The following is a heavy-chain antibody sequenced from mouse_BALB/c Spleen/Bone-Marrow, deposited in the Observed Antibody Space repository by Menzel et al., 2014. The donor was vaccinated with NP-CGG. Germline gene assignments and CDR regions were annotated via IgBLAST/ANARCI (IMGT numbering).Heavy chain of an antibody. V-gene: IGHV1S29*02. CDR2: IYPYNGGT. CDR1: GYTFTDYN. CDR3: TRETSWYMGY. D-gene: IGHD1-1*02. J-gene: IGHJ2*01. Sequence: VQLQESGPELVKPGASVKMSCEASGYTFTDYNIHWVKQSPGKSPEWIGYIYPYNGGTGYKQKFKSKATLIVDNSSSTAYMELRSLTSEDSAVYYCTRETSWYMGYWGQGTTLTVSS.